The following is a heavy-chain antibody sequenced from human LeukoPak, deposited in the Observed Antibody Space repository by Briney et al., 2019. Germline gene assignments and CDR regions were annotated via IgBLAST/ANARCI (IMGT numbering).Heavy chain of an antibody. CDR3: ARDSSGWSFDY. Sequence: GGSLRLSCAASGFTFSSYEMNWVRQAPGKGLEWVSSISSSSSYIYYADSVKGRFTISRDNAKNSLYLQMNSLRAEDTAVYYCARDSSGWSFDYWGQGTLVTVSS. CDR1: GFTFSSYE. J-gene: IGHJ4*02. V-gene: IGHV3-21*01. D-gene: IGHD6-19*01. CDR2: ISSSSSYI.